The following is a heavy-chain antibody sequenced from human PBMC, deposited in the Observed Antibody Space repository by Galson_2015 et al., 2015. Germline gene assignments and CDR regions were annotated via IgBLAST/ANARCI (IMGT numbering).Heavy chain of an antibody. V-gene: IGHV1-46*01. CDR3: ARDPSEVAGTGGYYYYGMDV. J-gene: IGHJ6*02. Sequence: SVKVSCKASGYTFTSYYMHWVRQAPGQGLEWMGIINPSGGSTSYAQKFQGRVTMTRDTSTSTVYMELSSLGSEDTAVYYCARDPSEVAGTGGYYYYGMDVWVQGTTVAVSS. D-gene: IGHD6-19*01. CDR2: INPSGGST. CDR1: GYTFTSYY.